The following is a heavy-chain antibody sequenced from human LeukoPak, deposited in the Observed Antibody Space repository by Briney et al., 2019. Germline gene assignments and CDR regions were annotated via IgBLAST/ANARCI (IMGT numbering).Heavy chain of an antibody. V-gene: IGHV3-30*02. Sequence: GGSLRLSCAASGFTFSSYGMHWVRQAPGKGLEWVAFIRYDGSNKYYADSVKGRFTISRDNSKNTLYLQMNSLRAEDTAVYYCAGAVTTFRAFDIWGQGTMVTASS. D-gene: IGHD4-17*01. CDR1: GFTFSSYG. CDR3: AGAVTTFRAFDI. CDR2: IRYDGSNK. J-gene: IGHJ3*02.